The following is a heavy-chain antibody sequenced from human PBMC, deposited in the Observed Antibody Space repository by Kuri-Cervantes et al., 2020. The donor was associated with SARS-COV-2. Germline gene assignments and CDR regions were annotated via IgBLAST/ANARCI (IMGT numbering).Heavy chain of an antibody. J-gene: IGHJ4*02. CDR3: ARSGDYGGYYFDY. Sequence: SQTLSLTCAVYGGSFSGYYWSWIRQPPGKGLEWIGEINHSGSTYYNPSLKSRVTISVDTSKNQFSLKLSSVTAADTAVYYCARSGDYGGYYFDYWGQGTLVTVSS. D-gene: IGHD4-23*01. V-gene: IGHV4-34*01. CDR1: GGSFSGYY. CDR2: INHSGST.